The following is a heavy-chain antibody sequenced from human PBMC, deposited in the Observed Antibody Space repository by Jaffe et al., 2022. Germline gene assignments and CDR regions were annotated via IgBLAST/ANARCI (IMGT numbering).Heavy chain of an antibody. CDR1: GFTFDDYA. CDR3: AKDAPSAYSGSPETDYYFDY. CDR2: ISWDGGST. V-gene: IGHV3-43D*04. J-gene: IGHJ4*02. Sequence: EVQLVESGGVVVQPGGSLRLSCAASGFTFDDYAMHWVRQAPGKGLEWVSLISWDGGSTYYADSVKGRFTISRDNSKNSLYLQMNSLRAEDTALYYCAKDAPSAYSGSPETDYYFDYWGQGTLVTVSS. D-gene: IGHD1-26*01.